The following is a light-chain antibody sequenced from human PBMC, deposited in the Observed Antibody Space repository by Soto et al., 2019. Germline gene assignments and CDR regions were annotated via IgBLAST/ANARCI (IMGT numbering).Light chain of an antibody. V-gene: IGLV4-60*02. Sequence: QLVLTQSSSAYAYLGSSVKLTCTLSSGHKTYVIAWHQQRPGKAPRYLMRLDRSGTSNKGSGVPDRFSGSTSGADRYLTISNLQFDDEAHYYCETWDSDVRVFGGGTMVTVL. CDR3: ETWDSDVRV. CDR1: SGHKTYV. CDR2: LDRSGTS. J-gene: IGLJ3*02.